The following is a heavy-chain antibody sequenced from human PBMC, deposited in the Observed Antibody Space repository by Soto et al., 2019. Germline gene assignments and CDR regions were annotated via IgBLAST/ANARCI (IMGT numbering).Heavy chain of an antibody. V-gene: IGHV3-11*05. CDR2: MSSSSSYT. J-gene: IGHJ4*02. D-gene: IGHD4-17*01. Sequence: QVQLVESGGGLVKPGGSLRLPCAASGFTFSDYYMSWIRQAPGKGLEWVSYMSSSSSYTNYADSVKGRFTISRDNAKNSLYLQMNSLRAEDTAVYYCARDSVYYGDYELNYFDYWGQGTLVTVSS. CDR1: GFTFSDYY. CDR3: ARDSVYYGDYELNYFDY.